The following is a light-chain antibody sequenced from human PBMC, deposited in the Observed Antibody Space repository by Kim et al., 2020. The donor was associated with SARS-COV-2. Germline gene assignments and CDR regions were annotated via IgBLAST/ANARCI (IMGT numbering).Light chain of an antibody. CDR1: SSNIGNNY. J-gene: IGLJ2*01. CDR2: DNN. Sequence: GQKLTISGSGSSSNIGNNYVSWYQQLPGTAPKLLIYDNNKRPSGIPDRFSGSKSGTSATLGITGLQTGDEADYYCGTWDSSLSAGVFGGGTQLTVL. CDR3: GTWDSSLSAGV. V-gene: IGLV1-51*01.